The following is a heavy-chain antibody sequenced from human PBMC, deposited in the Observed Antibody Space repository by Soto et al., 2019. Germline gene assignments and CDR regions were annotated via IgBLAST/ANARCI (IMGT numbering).Heavy chain of an antibody. V-gene: IGHV1-24*01. Sequence: ASVKVSCKVSGYTLTELSMHWVRQAPGKGLEWMGGFDPEDGETIYAQKFQGRVTITRDTSASTAYMELSSLRSEDTAVYYCAREGAATCFDYWGQGTLVTVSS. J-gene: IGHJ4*02. CDR2: FDPEDGET. CDR1: GYTLTELS. CDR3: AREGAATCFDY.